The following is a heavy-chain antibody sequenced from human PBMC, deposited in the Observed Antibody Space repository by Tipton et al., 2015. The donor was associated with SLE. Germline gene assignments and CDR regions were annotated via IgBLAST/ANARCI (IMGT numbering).Heavy chain of an antibody. J-gene: IGHJ3*02. CDR3: ARETEYDYVWGSYPDI. CDR2: INHSGST. V-gene: IGHV4-34*01. Sequence: TLSLTCAVYGGSFRGYYWSWIRQPPGKGLEWIGEINHSGSTNYNPPLKSRLTISVDTSKNQFSLKLSSVTAADTAVYYCARETEYDYVWGSYPDIWGQGTMVTVSS. D-gene: IGHD3-16*01. CDR1: GGSFRGYY.